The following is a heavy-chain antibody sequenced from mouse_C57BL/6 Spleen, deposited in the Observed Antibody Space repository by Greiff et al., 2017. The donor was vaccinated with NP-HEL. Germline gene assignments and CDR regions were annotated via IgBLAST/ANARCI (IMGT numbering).Heavy chain of an antibody. Sequence: QVQLQQSGAELVKPGASVKVSCKASGYTFTSYWMHWVKQRPGQGLEWIGRIYPSDGDTNYNQKFKGKATLTVDKSSSTAYMQLRSLTSEDSAVYYCVMEDYWWGQGTTLTVSS. D-gene: IGHD1-1*01. CDR3: VMEDYW. CDR2: IYPSDGDT. V-gene: IGHV1-74*01. J-gene: IGHJ2*01. CDR1: GYTFTSYW.